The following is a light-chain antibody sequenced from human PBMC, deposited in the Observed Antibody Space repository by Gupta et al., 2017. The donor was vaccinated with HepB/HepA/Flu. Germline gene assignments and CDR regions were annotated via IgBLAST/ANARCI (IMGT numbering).Light chain of an antibody. J-gene: IGKJ1*01. CDR3: FPGTPRPS. Sequence: DGMLTQSPLSLPVTLGQPASISCRSNQSLVYSDGDTYLSWIQQRPGQSPRRLIYKVSRRDSGVPDRFSGSGSGTAFTLMIRRVAAEEVCVYYCFPGTPRPSFGQGTQVEIE. V-gene: IGKV2-30*01. CDR2: KVS. CDR1: QSLVYSDGDTY.